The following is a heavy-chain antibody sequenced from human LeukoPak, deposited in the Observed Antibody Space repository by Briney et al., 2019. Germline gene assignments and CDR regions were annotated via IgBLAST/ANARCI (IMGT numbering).Heavy chain of an antibody. CDR3: ARGTIFGVTIIHYYYGMDV. Sequence: PSETLSLTCTVSGGSISSYYWSWIRQPPGKGLEWIGYIYYSGSTNYNPSLKSRVTISVDTSKNQFSLKLSSVTAADTAVYYCARGTIFGVTIIHYYYGMDVWGQGTTVTVSS. D-gene: IGHD3-3*01. CDR1: GGSISSYY. CDR2: IYYSGST. V-gene: IGHV4-59*01. J-gene: IGHJ6*02.